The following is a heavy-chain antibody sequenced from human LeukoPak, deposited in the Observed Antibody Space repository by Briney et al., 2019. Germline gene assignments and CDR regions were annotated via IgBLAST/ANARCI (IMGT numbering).Heavy chain of an antibody. CDR1: GFTFSSYA. J-gene: IGHJ4*02. V-gene: IGHV3-30*04. D-gene: IGHD2-21*01. CDR2: ISLDGGSK. CDR3: AKDVNSYCSGDCSDY. Sequence: GGSLRLSCAASGFTFSSYAMHWVRQAPGKGLEWVAFISLDGGSKNYADSVKGRFTISRDNSKNTVSLEMNSLRAEDTAVYYCAKDVNSYCSGDCSDYWGQGTLVTVSS.